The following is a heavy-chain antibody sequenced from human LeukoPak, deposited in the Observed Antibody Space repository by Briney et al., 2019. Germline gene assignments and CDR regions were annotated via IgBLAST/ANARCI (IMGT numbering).Heavy chain of an antibody. CDR3: ARGTSTSCYTGSDY. D-gene: IGHD2-2*02. CDR1: GFTFSSYA. Sequence: PGGSLRLSCSASGFTFSSYAMSWVRQAPGKGLEWVSAISDSGDNTIYADSVKGRFTISRDNSKNSLYLQMNSLRAEDTAMYLCARGTSTSCYTGSDYWGQGTLVTVSS. V-gene: IGHV3-23*01. J-gene: IGHJ4*02. CDR2: ISDSGDNT.